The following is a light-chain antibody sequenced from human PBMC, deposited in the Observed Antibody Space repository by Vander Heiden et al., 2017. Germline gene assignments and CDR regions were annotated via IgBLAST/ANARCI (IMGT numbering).Light chain of an antibody. CDR2: DAY. J-gene: IGKJ2*01. Sequence: DVQVTQSPPSMSAPWAAGLPIPRQTSQDIANYLNWYQYQPGKPPKLLVYDAYILQSGLPSRFSGRGSGTHFTFTISSLQPEDVATYYCQQYDDLPYTFGQGTKLEIK. CDR3: QQYDDLPYT. V-gene: IGKV1-33*01. CDR1: QDIANY.